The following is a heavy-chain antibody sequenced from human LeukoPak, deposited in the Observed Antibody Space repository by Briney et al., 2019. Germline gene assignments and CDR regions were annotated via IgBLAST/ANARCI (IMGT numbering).Heavy chain of an antibody. D-gene: IGHD3-22*01. CDR3: ARDTYYYDSSGYTDAFDI. CDR1: GGSISSGGYY. V-gene: IGHV4-31*03. Sequence: SETLSLTCTVSGGSISSGGYYWCWIRQHPGKGLEWIGYIYYSGSTYYNPSLKSRVTISVDTSKNQFSLKLSSVTAADTAVYYCARDTYYYDSSGYTDAFDIWGQGTMVTVSS. CDR2: IYYSGST. J-gene: IGHJ3*02.